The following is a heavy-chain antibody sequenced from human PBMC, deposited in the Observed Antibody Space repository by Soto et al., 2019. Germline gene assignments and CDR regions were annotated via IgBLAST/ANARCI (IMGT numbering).Heavy chain of an antibody. J-gene: IGHJ4*02. CDR1: GFSLNTNAVG. D-gene: IGHD6-19*01. CDR2: IYWDDDK. Sequence: QITLKESGPTLVKPTETLTLTCSFSGFSLNTNAVGVGWIRQPPGKALEWLALIYWDDDKQYSPPLKSRLTITKDTSRNQVVLTMTNMDPVDTATYHCAHGSGWLHDYWGQGILVTVSS. V-gene: IGHV2-5*02. CDR3: AHGSGWLHDY.